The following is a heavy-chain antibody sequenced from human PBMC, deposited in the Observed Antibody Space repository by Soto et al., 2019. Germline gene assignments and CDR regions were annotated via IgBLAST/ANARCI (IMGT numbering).Heavy chain of an antibody. J-gene: IGHJ4*02. D-gene: IGHD5-18*01. CDR3: ARGGRSYGLHFDY. V-gene: IGHV4-30-4*01. CDR2: IYYSGST. CDR1: GGSISSGDYY. Sequence: TSETLSLTCTVSGGSISSGDYYWSWIRQPPGKGLEWIGYIYYSGSTYYNPSLKSRVTISVDTSKNQFSLKLSSVTAADTAVYYCARGGRSYGLHFDYWGQGTLVTVSS.